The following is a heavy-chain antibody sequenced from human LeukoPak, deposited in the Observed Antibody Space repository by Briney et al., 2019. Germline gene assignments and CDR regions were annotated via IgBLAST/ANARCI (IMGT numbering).Heavy chain of an antibody. CDR1: GYTFTSYG. CDR2: ISAYNGNT. Sequence: ASVKASCKASGYTFTSYGISWVRQAPGQGLEWMGWISAYNGNTNYAQKLQGRVTMTTDTSTSTAYMELRSLRSDDTAVYYCARDGAYSGSYPFDYWGQGTLVTVSS. V-gene: IGHV1-18*01. D-gene: IGHD1-26*01. J-gene: IGHJ4*02. CDR3: ARDGAYSGSYPFDY.